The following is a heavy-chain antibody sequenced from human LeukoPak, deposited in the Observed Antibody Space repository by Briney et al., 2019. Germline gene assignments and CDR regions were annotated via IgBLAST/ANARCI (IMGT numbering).Heavy chain of an antibody. CDR3: ARSAFYGGTGYYYDY. Sequence: GGSLRLSCAASGFTFSSYAMSWVRQAPGKGLEWVSAISGSGGSTYYADSVKGRFTISRDNSKNTLYLQMNSLRAEDTAVYYCARSAFYGGTGYYYDYWGQGALVTVSS. D-gene: IGHD3-22*01. V-gene: IGHV3-23*01. CDR2: ISGSGGST. J-gene: IGHJ4*02. CDR1: GFTFSSYA.